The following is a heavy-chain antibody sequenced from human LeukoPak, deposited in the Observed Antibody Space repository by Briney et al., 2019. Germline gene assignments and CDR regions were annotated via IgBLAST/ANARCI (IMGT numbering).Heavy chain of an antibody. J-gene: IGHJ4*02. CDR2: IYYSGST. CDR1: GGSISSSSYY. V-gene: IGHV4-39*01. CDR3: ARHRSINSDLWSGYHLDY. D-gene: IGHD3-3*01. Sequence: SETLSLTCTVSGGSISSSSYYWGWIRQPPWKGLEWIGSIYYSGSTYYNPSLKSRVTISVDTSKNQFSLKLSSVTAADTAVYYCARHRSINSDLWSGYHLDYWGQGTLVTVSS.